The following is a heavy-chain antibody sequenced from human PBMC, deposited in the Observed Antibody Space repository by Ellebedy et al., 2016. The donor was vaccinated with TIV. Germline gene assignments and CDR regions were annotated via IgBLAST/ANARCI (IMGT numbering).Heavy chain of an antibody. CDR1: GFTFSTDA. CDR3: VKGLGFTSGWFPYFDF. V-gene: IGHV3-64D*06. D-gene: IGHD6-19*01. CDR2: ISGNGGTT. J-gene: IGHJ4*02. Sequence: PGGSLRLSCSASGFTFSTDAMHWVRQAPGKGLEYVSVISGNGGTTYFADSVQVRFTISRDNSKNTLYLQMSSLRSEETAVYYCVKGLGFTSGWFPYFDFWGQGTLVTVSS.